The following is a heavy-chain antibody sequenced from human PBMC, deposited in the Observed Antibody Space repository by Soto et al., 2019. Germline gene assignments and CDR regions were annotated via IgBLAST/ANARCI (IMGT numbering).Heavy chain of an antibody. CDR1: GFTFSSYG. Sequence: GGSLRLSCAASGFTFSSYGMHWVRQAPGKGLEWVAVIWYDGSNKYYADSVKGRFTISRDNSKNTLYLQMNSLRAEDTAVYYCAREGTVTTQDFDYWGQGTLVTVSS. J-gene: IGHJ4*02. CDR2: IWYDGSNK. CDR3: AREGTVTTQDFDY. V-gene: IGHV3-33*01. D-gene: IGHD4-17*01.